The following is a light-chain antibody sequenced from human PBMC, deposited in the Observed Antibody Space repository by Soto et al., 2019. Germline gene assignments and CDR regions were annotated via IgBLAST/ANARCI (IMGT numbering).Light chain of an antibody. CDR3: QQSYSTPHT. Sequence: MQVTNSVSSPSASVEDRVTITCRASQSISSYLNWYQQKPGKAPKLLIYAASSLQSGVPSRFSGSGSGTDFTLTISSLQPEDFATYYCQQSYSTPHTFGQGTLLE. V-gene: IGKV1-39*01. CDR1: QSISSY. J-gene: IGKJ5*01. CDR2: AAS.